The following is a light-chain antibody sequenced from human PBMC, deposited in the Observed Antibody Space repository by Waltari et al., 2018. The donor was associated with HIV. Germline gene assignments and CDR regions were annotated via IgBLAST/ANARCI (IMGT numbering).Light chain of an antibody. Sequence: VVLTQSPLYLPVTLGQPASISCRSSQSLVDTDGNTYLNWFQQRPGQSPRRLIYRASHRDSGVPDRFSGSGSGTDFTLKISRVEADDIGIYYCMQATHWSITFGQGTRLEIK. CDR2: RAS. CDR3: MQATHWSIT. V-gene: IGKV2-30*01. J-gene: IGKJ5*01. CDR1: QSLVDTDGNTY.